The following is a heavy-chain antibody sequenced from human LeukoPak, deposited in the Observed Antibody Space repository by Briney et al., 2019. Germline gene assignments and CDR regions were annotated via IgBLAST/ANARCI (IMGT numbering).Heavy chain of an antibody. D-gene: IGHD3-10*01. CDR2: ISAGGGST. CDR1: GFSFSTYA. CDR3: AKDDAWLRFGE. V-gene: IGHV3-23*01. J-gene: IGHJ4*02. Sequence: GGSLRLSCTASGFSFSTYAMNWVRQAPGKGLEWVSTISAGGGSTYYADSVKGRFTISRDNSKNTLYLEVISLTAEDTAVYYCAKDDAWLRFGEWSQGTLVTVSS.